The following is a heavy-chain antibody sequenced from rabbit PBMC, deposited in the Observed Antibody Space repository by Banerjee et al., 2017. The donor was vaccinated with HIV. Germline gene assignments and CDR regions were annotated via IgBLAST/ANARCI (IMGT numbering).Heavy chain of an antibody. Sequence: QSLEESGGDLVEPGASLTLTCTASGFSFSSSYYMCWVRQAPGKGLEWIACIDAGGGSTWYASWAKGRFTISKTSSTTVTLQMTSLTAADTATYFCARSPYLYGGYSYATCNLWGPGTLVTVS. J-gene: IGHJ4*01. D-gene: IGHD6-1*01. CDR2: IDAGGGST. CDR3: ARSPYLYGGYSYATCNL. V-gene: IGHV1S40*01. CDR1: GFSFSSSYY.